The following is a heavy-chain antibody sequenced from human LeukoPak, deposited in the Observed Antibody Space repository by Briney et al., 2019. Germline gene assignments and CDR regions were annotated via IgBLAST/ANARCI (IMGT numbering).Heavy chain of an antibody. CDR1: GFTFDDYA. J-gene: IGHJ5*02. CDR3: VREPDNWFDP. CDR2: IKQDGTER. V-gene: IGHV3-7*01. Sequence: QAGGSLRLSCAASGFTFDDYAMHWVRQAPGKGLQWVANIKQDGTERFYLDSVKGRFTITRDNAKNSLYLQMDSLRAEDTAVYYCVREPDNWFDPWGQGTLVTVSS.